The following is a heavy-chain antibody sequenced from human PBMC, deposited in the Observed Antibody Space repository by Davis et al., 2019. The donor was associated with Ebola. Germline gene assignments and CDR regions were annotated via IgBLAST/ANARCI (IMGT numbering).Heavy chain of an antibody. CDR3: ARGGPGTGTDY. CDR1: GFTFSNYA. V-gene: IGHV3-74*01. CDR2: IDNDGSST. D-gene: IGHD1-1*01. Sequence: GESLKISCAASGFTFSNYAMSWVRQGPGKGLVWVSRIDNDGSSTNYADSVKGRFTISRDNAKNTLYLQMNSLRAEDTAIYYCARGGPGTGTDYWGRGTLVTVSS. J-gene: IGHJ4*02.